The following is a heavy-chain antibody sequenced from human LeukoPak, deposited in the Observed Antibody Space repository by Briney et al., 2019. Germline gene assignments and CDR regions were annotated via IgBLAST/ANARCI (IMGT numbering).Heavy chain of an antibody. CDR1: GGSISTYY. CDR2: INHSGYT. CDR3: TRMTAGHDY. J-gene: IGHJ4*02. Sequence: SETLSLTCTVSGGSISTYYWSWVRQSPGKGLEWIGEINHSGYTNDNPSLKSRGTLSIDPSRKQFSLNLRSVTVADTGIYYCTRMTAGHDYWGQGTLVTVSS. V-gene: IGHV4-34*01. D-gene: IGHD2-21*02.